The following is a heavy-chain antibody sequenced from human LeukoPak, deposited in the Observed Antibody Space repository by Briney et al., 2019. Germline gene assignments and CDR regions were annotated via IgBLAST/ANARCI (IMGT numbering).Heavy chain of an antibody. CDR1: GYSISSGYY. CDR3: ARDGPPAASSYYFDY. CDR2: IYHSGST. V-gene: IGHV4-38-2*02. Sequence: SETLSLTCTVSGYSISSGYYWGWIRQPPGKGLEWIGSIYHSGSTYYNPSLKSRVTISVDTSKNQFSLKLSSVTATDTAVYYCARDGPPAASSYYFDYWGQGILVTVSS. D-gene: IGHD6-13*01. J-gene: IGHJ4*02.